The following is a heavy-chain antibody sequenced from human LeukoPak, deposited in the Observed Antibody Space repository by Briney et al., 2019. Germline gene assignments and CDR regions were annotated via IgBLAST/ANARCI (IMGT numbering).Heavy chain of an antibody. CDR2: ISAYNGNT. CDR1: GYTFTGYY. J-gene: IGHJ4*02. D-gene: IGHD2-15*01. Sequence: GASVKVSCKASGYTFTGYYMHWVRQAPGQGLEWMGWISAYNGNTNYAQKLQGRVTMTTDTSTSTAYMELRSLRSDDTAVYYCASLGVVVAANDYWGQGTLVTVSS. CDR3: ASLGVVVAANDY. V-gene: IGHV1-18*04.